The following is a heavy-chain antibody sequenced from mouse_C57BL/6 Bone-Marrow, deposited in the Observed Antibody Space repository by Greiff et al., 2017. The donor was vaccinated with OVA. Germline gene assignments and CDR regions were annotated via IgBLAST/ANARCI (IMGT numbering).Heavy chain of an antibody. CDR3: ARPLYYDYDPYAMDY. D-gene: IGHD2-4*01. V-gene: IGHV1-81*01. CDR2: LYPRSGNT. J-gene: IGHJ4*01. Sequence: QFQLPHSGAELARPGASVKLSCKASGYTFPSYGISWVKQRTGQGLAWIGELYPRSGNTYYNEKFKGKATLTADKSSSPAYMALRSLTSEDSAVYFCARPLYYDYDPYAMDYWGQGTSVTVSS. CDR1: GYTFPSYG.